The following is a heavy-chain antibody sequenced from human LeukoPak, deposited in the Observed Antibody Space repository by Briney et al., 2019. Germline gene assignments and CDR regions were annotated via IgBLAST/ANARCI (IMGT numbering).Heavy chain of an antibody. D-gene: IGHD3-22*01. V-gene: IGHV3-72*01. CDR3: TRIFYYGTRGYYPDF. CDR2: SKNKDYGYST. J-gene: IGHJ4*02. Sequence: PGGSLRLSCAASGFTFSDHHMDWVRQAPGKGLEWVGRSKNKDYGYSTVYAASVKGRFTFSRDDPKNSLYLQMNSLTTEDTAVYYCTRIFYYGTRGYYPDFWGQGTLVTVSS. CDR1: GFTFSDHH.